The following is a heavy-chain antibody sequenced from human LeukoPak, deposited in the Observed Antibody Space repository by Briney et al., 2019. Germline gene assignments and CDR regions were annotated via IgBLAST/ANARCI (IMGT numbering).Heavy chain of an antibody. Sequence: GASVKVSCKASGYTFTGYYMYWVRQATGQGLEWMGWMNPNSGNTGYAQKFQGRVTMTRNTSISTAYMELSSLRSEDTAVYYCARSTADRNYDFWSGYYQYYFDYWGQGTLVTVSS. V-gene: IGHV1-8*02. CDR1: GYTFTGYY. CDR2: MNPNSGNT. D-gene: IGHD3-3*01. J-gene: IGHJ4*02. CDR3: ARSTADRNYDFWSGYYQYYFDY.